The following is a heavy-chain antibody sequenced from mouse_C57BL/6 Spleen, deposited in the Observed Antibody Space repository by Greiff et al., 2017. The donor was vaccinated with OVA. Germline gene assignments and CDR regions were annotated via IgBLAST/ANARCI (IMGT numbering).Heavy chain of an antibody. V-gene: IGHV1-52*01. D-gene: IGHD1-1*01. CDR3: ARWDYGSSYYFDY. CDR2: IDPSDSET. CDR1: GYTFTSYW. Sequence: QVQLKQPGAELVRPGSSVKLSCKASGYTFTSYWMHWVKQRPIQGLEWIGNIDPSDSETHYNQKFKDKATLTGDKSSSTAYMQLSSLTSEDSAVYYCARWDYGSSYYFDYWGQGTTLTVSS. J-gene: IGHJ2*01.